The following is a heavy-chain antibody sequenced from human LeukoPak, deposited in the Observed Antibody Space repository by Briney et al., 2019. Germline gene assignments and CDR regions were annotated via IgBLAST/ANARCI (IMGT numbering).Heavy chain of an antibody. V-gene: IGHV4-31*03. J-gene: IGHJ3*02. D-gene: IGHD1-20*01. CDR2: IYYSGST. CDR1: GGSISSGGYY. CDR3: AREWVLGITGTTYGLRGLGKFGHAFDI. Sequence: SETLSLTCTVSGGSISSGGYYWSWIRQHPGKGLEWIGYIYYSGSTYYNPSLKSRVTISVDTSKNQFSLKLSSVTAADTAVYHCAREWVLGITGTTYGLRGLGKFGHAFDIWGQGTMVTVSS.